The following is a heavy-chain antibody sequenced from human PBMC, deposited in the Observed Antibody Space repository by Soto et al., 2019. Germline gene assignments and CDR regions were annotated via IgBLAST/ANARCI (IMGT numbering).Heavy chain of an antibody. J-gene: IGHJ3*02. V-gene: IGHV1-69*13. D-gene: IGHD2-2*01. Sequence: SVKVSCKASGGTFSSYAISWVRQAPGQGLEWMGGIIPIFGTANYAQKFQGRVTITADESTSTAYMELSSLRSEDTAVYYCARGSTSELDRAFDIWGQGTMVTVSS. CDR2: IIPIFGTA. CDR3: ARGSTSELDRAFDI. CDR1: GGTFSSYA.